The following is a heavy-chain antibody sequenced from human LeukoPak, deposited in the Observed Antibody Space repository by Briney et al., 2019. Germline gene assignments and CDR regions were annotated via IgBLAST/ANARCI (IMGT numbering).Heavy chain of an antibody. J-gene: IGHJ3*02. Sequence: GGSLRLSCAASGFSFSSYAMSWVRQAPGKGLEWVSVISGSGGTTYYADSVKGRFTISRDNSKNTLYLQMNSLRAEDTAVYYCAKDPWYSSSWYYVFDIWGRGTMVTVSS. CDR1: GFSFSSYA. CDR3: AKDPWYSSSWYYVFDI. CDR2: ISGSGGTT. D-gene: IGHD6-13*01. V-gene: IGHV3-23*01.